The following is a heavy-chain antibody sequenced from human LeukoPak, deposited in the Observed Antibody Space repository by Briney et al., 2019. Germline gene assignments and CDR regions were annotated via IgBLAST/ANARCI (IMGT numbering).Heavy chain of an antibody. Sequence: SETLSLTCTVSGGSISSYYWGWIRQPAGKGLEWIGRIYTSGSTNYNPSLKSRVTMSVDTSKNQFSLKLSSVTAADTAVYYCARDGSGSLYDAFDIWGQGTMVTVSS. CDR1: GGSISSYY. J-gene: IGHJ3*02. D-gene: IGHD1-26*01. CDR2: IYTSGST. CDR3: ARDGSGSLYDAFDI. V-gene: IGHV4-4*07.